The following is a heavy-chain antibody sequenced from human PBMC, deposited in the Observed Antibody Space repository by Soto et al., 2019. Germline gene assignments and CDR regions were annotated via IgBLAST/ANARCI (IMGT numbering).Heavy chain of an antibody. CDR2: IIPIFGTA. Sequence: SVKVSCKASGGTFSSYAISWVRQAPGQGLEWMGGIIPIFGTANYAQKFQGRVTITADESTSTAYMELSSLRSEDTAVYYCARDSGGYNSVLGGYYYYGMDVWGQGTTVTVSS. V-gene: IGHV1-69*13. CDR3: ARDSGGYNSVLGGYYYYGMDV. CDR1: GGTFSSYA. D-gene: IGHD5-12*01. J-gene: IGHJ6*02.